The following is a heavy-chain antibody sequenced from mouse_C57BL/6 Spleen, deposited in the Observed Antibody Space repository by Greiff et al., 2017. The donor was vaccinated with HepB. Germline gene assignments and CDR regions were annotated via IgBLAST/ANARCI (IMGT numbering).Heavy chain of an antibody. Sequence: QVQLQQSGPELVKPGASVKISCKASGYAFSSSWMNWVKQRPGKGLEWIGRIYPGDGDTNYNGKFKGKATLTADKSSSTAYMQLSSLTSEDSAVYFCARDYDGYEFDYWGQGTTLTVSS. CDR2: IYPGDGDT. V-gene: IGHV1-82*01. J-gene: IGHJ2*01. CDR1: GYAFSSSW. D-gene: IGHD2-3*01. CDR3: ARDYDGYEFDY.